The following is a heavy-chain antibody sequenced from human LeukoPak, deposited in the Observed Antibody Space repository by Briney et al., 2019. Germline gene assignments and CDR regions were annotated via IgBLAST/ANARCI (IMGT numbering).Heavy chain of an antibody. CDR3: AKDLDRITIFGVVIGEAFDY. CDR1: GFTFSSYA. D-gene: IGHD3-3*01. J-gene: IGHJ4*02. Sequence: GGSLRLSCAASGFTFSSYAMSWVRQAPGKGLEWVSALSGSGGSTYYADSVKGRFTISRDNSKNTLYLQMNSLRAEDTAVYYCAKDLDRITIFGVVIGEAFDYWGQGTLVTVSS. CDR2: LSGSGGST. V-gene: IGHV3-23*01.